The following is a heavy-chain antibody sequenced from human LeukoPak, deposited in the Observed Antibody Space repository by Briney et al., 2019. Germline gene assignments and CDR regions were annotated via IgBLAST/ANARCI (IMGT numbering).Heavy chain of an antibody. V-gene: IGHV3-30*03. CDR2: ISYDGSNK. Sequence: GGSLRLSCAASGFTFSSYGMHWVRQAPGKGLEWVAVISYDGSNKYYADSGKGRFTISRDNSKNTLYLQMNSLRAEDTAVYYCARSSSGLSPVIWGQGTMVTVSS. CDR1: GFTFSSYG. J-gene: IGHJ3*02. CDR3: ARSSSGLSPVI. D-gene: IGHD3-22*01.